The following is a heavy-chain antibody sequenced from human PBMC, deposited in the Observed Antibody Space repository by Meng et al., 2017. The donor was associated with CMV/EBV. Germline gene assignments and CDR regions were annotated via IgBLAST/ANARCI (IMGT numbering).Heavy chain of an antibody. CDR1: GFTFSSYA. CDR2: ISGSGGST. J-gene: IGHJ4*02. V-gene: IGHV3-23*01. Sequence: GGSLRLSCAASGFTFSSYAMSWVRQAPGKGLEWVSAISGSGGSTYYADSVKGRFTISRDNSKNTLYLQMNSLRAGDTAVYYCAKDRTVAGKYYFDYWGQGTLVTVSS. CDR3: AKDRTVAGKYYFDY. D-gene: IGHD6-19*01.